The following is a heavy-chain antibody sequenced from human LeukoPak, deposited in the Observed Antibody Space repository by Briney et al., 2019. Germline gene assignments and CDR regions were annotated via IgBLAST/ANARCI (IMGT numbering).Heavy chain of an antibody. J-gene: IGHJ5*02. CDR1: GFIFSDYY. V-gene: IGHV3-11*01. CDR2: ISGSGSTI. CDR3: AKDHSPHSDLENGP. D-gene: IGHD2-8*01. Sequence: PGGSLRLSCAASGFIFSDYYMSWIRQAPGKGLEWISYISGSGSTIYYADSVKGRFTISRDNSKNTLYLQMNSLRAEDTAVYYCAKDHSPHSDLENGPWGQGTLVTVSS.